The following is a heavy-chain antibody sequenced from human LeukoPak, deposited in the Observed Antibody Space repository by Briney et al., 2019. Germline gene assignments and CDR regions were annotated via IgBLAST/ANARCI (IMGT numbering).Heavy chain of an antibody. V-gene: IGHV3-23*01. CDR2: ISGSGGST. CDR3: ANQGKKTVTTWFDP. J-gene: IGHJ5*02. CDR1: GFTFSSYA. Sequence: PGGSLRLSCAASGFTFSSYAMSWVPQAPGKGLEWVSAISGSGGSTYYADSVKGRFTISRDNSKNTLYLQMNSLRAEDTAVYYFANQGKKTVTTWFDPWGQGSLVTVSS. D-gene: IGHD4-11*01.